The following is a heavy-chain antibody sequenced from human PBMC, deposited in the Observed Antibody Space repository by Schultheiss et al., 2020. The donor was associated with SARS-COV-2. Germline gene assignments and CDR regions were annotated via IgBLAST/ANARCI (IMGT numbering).Heavy chain of an antibody. D-gene: IGHD2-15*01. Sequence: SETLSLTCTVSGGSVSSSGYSWGWIRQPPGKGLEWIGCLHSSGSTSYNPSLKSRVTISLDTSKNQFSLKLTSVTAADTAVYYCARRKQISPPRDYYYMDVWGTGTTVTVSS. J-gene: IGHJ6*03. CDR1: GGSVSSSGYS. CDR2: LHSSGST. V-gene: IGHV4-39*07. CDR3: ARRKQISPPRDYYYMDV.